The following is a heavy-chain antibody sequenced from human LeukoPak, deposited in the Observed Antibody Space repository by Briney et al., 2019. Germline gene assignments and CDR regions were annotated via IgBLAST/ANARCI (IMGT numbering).Heavy chain of an antibody. CDR2: ISPYTGNT. D-gene: IGHD2-21*02. Sequence: GASLKVSCRASGFMFTRYTISWLRQAPGQGLEWVGWISPYTGNTNYAQKVQGRVTMTTDASTNSAYMELRSLRSDDTAMYYCARVMMTVVTAHAFEIWGLGTMVTVSS. CDR3: ARVMMTVVTAHAFEI. CDR1: GFMFTRYT. V-gene: IGHV1-18*01. J-gene: IGHJ3*02.